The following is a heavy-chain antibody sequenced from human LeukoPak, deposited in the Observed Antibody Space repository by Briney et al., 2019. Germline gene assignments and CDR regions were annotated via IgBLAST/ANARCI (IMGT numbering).Heavy chain of an antibody. Sequence: SETLSLTCAVYGGSFSGYYWSWLRQPPGKGREWIGEINHSGSTNYNPSLKSRVTISVDTSKNQFSLKLSSVTAADTAVYYCARSMQLVLNGGGNWFDPWGQGTLVTVSS. CDR3: ARSMQLVLNGGGNWFDP. D-gene: IGHD6-6*01. CDR2: INHSGST. J-gene: IGHJ5*02. CDR1: GGSFSGYY. V-gene: IGHV4-34*01.